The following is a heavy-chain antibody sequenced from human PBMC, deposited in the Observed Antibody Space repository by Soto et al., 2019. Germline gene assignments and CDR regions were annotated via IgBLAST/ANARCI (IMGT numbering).Heavy chain of an antibody. CDR2: ISYDGSNK. J-gene: IGHJ4*02. D-gene: IGHD6-19*01. V-gene: IGHV3-30-3*01. CDR1: GFTFSSYA. Sequence: GGSLRLACAASGFTFSSYAMHWVRQAPGKGLEWVAVISYDGSNKYYADSVKGRFTISRDNSKNTLYLQMNSLRAEDTAVYYCARPHAGIAVAGPDYWGQGTLVTVSS. CDR3: ARPHAGIAVAGPDY.